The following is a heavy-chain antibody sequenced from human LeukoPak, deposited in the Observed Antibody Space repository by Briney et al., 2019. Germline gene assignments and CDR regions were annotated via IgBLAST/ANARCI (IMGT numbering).Heavy chain of an antibody. CDR2: ISSNGGST. J-gene: IGHJ4*02. V-gene: IGHV3-64*01. CDR1: GFTFSIYA. D-gene: IGHD2-21*02. CDR3: ARVDRASDGFDY. Sequence: PGGSLRLSCAASGFTFSIYAMHWVRQAPGKGLEYVSAISSNGGSTYYANSVKGRFTISRDNSKNALYLQMGSLRAEDMAVYYCARVDRASDGFDYWGQGTLVTVSS.